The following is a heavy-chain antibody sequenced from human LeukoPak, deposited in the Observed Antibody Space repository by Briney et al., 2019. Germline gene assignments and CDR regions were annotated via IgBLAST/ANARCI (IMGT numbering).Heavy chain of an antibody. D-gene: IGHD3-22*01. CDR3: ARDVYYDSSGYGGNAFDI. J-gene: IGHJ3*02. Sequence: GASVKVSCKASGYTFTSYYMHWVRQAPGQGLEWMGIINPSGGSTSYAQKFQGRVTMTRNTSISTAYMELSSLRSEDTAVYYCARDVYYDSSGYGGNAFDIWGQGTMVTVSS. V-gene: IGHV1-46*01. CDR2: INPSGGST. CDR1: GYTFTSYY.